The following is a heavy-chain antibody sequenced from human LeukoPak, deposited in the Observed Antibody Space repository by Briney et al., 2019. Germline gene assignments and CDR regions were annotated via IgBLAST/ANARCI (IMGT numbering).Heavy chain of an antibody. CDR2: IYYSGTT. V-gene: IGHV4-31*03. Sequence: SQTLSLTCTVSGDSISSGAYYWSWVRQLPGKGLEWIGYIYYSGTTYYNPSLKSRVTISVDRSKDQFSLNVTSVTAADTAVYYCASGGYRGYEYDIWGQGVLVSVSS. D-gene: IGHD5-12*01. J-gene: IGHJ4*02. CDR3: ASGGYRGYEYDI. CDR1: GDSISSGAYY.